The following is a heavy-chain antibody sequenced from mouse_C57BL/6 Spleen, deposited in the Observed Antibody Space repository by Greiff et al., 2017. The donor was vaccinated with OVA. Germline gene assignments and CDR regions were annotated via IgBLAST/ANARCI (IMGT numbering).Heavy chain of an antibody. CDR2: IDPSDSYT. J-gene: IGHJ2*01. D-gene: IGHD3-1*01. Sequence: QVQLQQSGAELVMPGASVKLSCKASGYTFTSYWMHWVKQRPGQGLEWIGEIDPSDSYTNYNQKFKGKSTLTVDKSSSKAYMQLSSRTSEDSAVYYCASSGYDNRYFDYWGQGTTLTVSS. CDR1: GYTFTSYW. CDR3: ASSGYDNRYFDY. V-gene: IGHV1-69*01.